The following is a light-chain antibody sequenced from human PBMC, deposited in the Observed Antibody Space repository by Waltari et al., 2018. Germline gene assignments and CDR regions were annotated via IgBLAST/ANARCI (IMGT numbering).Light chain of an antibody. CDR1: KLGNKY. Sequence: SYELTQPPSVSVSPGKTASITCAGEKLGNKYVSWYQQKPGQSPVLVVHQDTKRPSRIPGRFSGSNSGNTASLTISGTQAVDEADYSCQSWDSTSYVVFGGGTKVTV. V-gene: IGLV3-1*01. J-gene: IGLJ2*01. CDR3: QSWDSTSYVV. CDR2: QDT.